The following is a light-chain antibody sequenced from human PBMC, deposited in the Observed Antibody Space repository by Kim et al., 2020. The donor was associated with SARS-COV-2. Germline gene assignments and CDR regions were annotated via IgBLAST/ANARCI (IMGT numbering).Light chain of an antibody. V-gene: IGKV1-27*01. Sequence: DIQMTQSPSSLSASVGDTVTITCRASQGISNYLAWYQERPGKVPSLLIYGASTLQSGVPSRFSGSGSGTDFTLTISSLQPEDVAIYYCQKYDNAPLTFGGGNKVDIK. J-gene: IGKJ4*01. CDR1: QGISNY. CDR3: QKYDNAPLT. CDR2: GAS.